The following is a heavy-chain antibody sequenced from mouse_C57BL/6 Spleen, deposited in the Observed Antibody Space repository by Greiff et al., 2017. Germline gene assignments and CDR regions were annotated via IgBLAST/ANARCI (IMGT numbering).Heavy chain of an antibody. Sequence: EVQLQQSGPELVKPGASVKISCKASGYTFTDYYMNWVKQSHGKSLEWIGDINPNNGGTSYNQKFKGKATLTVDKSSSTAYMELRSLTSEDSAVYYCARVAGSSPYYAMDYWGQGTSVTVSS. D-gene: IGHD1-1*01. V-gene: IGHV1-26*01. CDR3: ARVAGSSPYYAMDY. CDR2: INPNNGGT. J-gene: IGHJ4*01. CDR1: GYTFTDYY.